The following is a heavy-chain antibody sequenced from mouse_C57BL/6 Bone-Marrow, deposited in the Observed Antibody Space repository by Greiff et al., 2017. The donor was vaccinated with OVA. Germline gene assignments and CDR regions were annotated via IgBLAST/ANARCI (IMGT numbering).Heavy chain of an antibody. CDR3: ARHEEGYYYGSKYFDV. V-gene: IGHV1-62-2*01. D-gene: IGHD1-1*01. Sequence: QVQLQQSGAELVKPGASVKLSCKASGYTFTKYTIHWVKQRSGQGLEWIGWFYPGSGSIKYNEKFKDKATLTADKSSSTVYMELSRLTSEDSAVYFCARHEEGYYYGSKYFDVWGTGTTVTVSS. CDR1: GYTFTKYT. CDR2: FYPGSGSI. J-gene: IGHJ1*03.